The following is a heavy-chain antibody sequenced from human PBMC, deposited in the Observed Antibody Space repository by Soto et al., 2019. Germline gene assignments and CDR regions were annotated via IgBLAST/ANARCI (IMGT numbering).Heavy chain of an antibody. CDR2: INPNNGAT. CDR1: GYTFIDKY. D-gene: IGHD2-21*01. Sequence: ASVKVSCKASGYTFIDKYMYIHWLRQAPGQGLEWMGWINPNNGATKFAPKFQGRVTMTRDTSISTAYMQLSSLTSDETAVYYREKLNLKIEAGYNWLDTWGQGTLVTVSS. CDR3: EKLNLKIEAGYNWLDT. J-gene: IGHJ5*02. V-gene: IGHV1-2*02.